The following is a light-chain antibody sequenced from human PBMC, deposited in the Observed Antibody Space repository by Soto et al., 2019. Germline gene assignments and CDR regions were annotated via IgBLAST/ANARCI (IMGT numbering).Light chain of an antibody. J-gene: IGKJ1*01. Sequence: EIVLTQSPGTLSLSPGERATLSCRASQSVSSSYLAWYQQKPGQAPRLLIYGASSRATGIPDRFSGSGSGTDFTLTISRLEPEDFEVYYCQQYGNSPSTFGQVTKVDI. V-gene: IGKV3-20*01. CDR1: QSVSSSY. CDR3: QQYGNSPST. CDR2: GAS.